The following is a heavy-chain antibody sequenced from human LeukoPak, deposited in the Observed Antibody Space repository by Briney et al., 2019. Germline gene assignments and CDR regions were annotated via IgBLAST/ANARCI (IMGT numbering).Heavy chain of an antibody. CDR3: ARYRPIYYDSSGVDY. J-gene: IGHJ4*02. CDR2: INHSGST. Sequence: SETLSLTCAVYGGSFSGYYWSWIRQPPGKGLEWIGEINHSGSTNYNPSLKSRVIISVDTSKNQSSLKLSSVTAADAAVYYCARYRPIYYDSSGVDYWGQGTLVTVSS. D-gene: IGHD3-22*01. CDR1: GGSFSGYY. V-gene: IGHV4-34*01.